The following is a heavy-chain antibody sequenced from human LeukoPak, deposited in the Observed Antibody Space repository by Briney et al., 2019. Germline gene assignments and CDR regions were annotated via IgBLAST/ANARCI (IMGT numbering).Heavy chain of an antibody. Sequence: SETLSLTCTVSGGSISSSSYYWGWIRQPPGKGLEWIGEINHSGSTNYNPSLKSRVTISVDTSKNQFSLKLSSVTAADTAVCYCARINGDTYYYGSGSYFPRGAFDYWGQGTLVTVSS. CDR3: ARINGDTYYYGSGSYFPRGAFDY. J-gene: IGHJ4*02. CDR1: GGSISSSSYY. V-gene: IGHV4-39*07. D-gene: IGHD3-10*01. CDR2: INHSGST.